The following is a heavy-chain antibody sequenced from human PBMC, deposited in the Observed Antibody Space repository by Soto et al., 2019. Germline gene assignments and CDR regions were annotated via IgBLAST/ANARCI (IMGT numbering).Heavy chain of an antibody. D-gene: IGHD5-18*01. Sequence: SVKVSCKASGGTFSSYAISWVRQAPGQGLEWMGGIIPIFGTANYAQKFQGRVTITADKSTSTAYMELSSLRSEDTAVYYCARVGYSYGLYWFDPWGQGTLVTVSS. V-gene: IGHV1-69*06. CDR2: IIPIFGTA. J-gene: IGHJ5*02. CDR1: GGTFSSYA. CDR3: ARVGYSYGLYWFDP.